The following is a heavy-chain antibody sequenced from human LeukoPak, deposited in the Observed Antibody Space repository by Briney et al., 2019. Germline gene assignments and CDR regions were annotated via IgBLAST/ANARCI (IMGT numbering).Heavy chain of an antibody. CDR2: ISAYNGNT. CDR1: GYTFTSYG. J-gene: IGHJ4*02. Sequence: GASVKVSCKASGYTFTSYGISWVRQAAGQGREWMGWISAYNGNTNYAQKLQGRVTMTTDTSTSTAYMELRSLRADDTAVYYCARVRNSGFWYVDYWGQGTLVTVSS. D-gene: IGHD5-12*01. V-gene: IGHV1-18*01. CDR3: ARVRNSGFWYVDY.